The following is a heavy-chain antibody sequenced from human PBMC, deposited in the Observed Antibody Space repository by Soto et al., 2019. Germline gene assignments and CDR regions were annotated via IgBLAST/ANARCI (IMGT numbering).Heavy chain of an antibody. Sequence: SQALSLNCSFSGGYISSPYWRWMRQPPGKGLEWIGYIFYSGSTNYNPSLKSRVTMSIDTSKNQFSLKLSSVTAADTAVYYCARHGGYYDTTDYLDTFDIWGQGTVVS. CDR3: ARHGGYYDTTDYLDTFDI. J-gene: IGHJ3*02. V-gene: IGHV4-59*08. CDR2: IFYSGST. D-gene: IGHD3-22*01. CDR1: GGYISSPY.